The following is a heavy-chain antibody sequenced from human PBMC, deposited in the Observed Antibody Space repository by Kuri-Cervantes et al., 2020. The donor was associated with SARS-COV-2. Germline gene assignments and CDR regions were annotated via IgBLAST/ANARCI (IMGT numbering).Heavy chain of an antibody. CDR1: GFTFSNAW. Sequence: GGSLRLSCAASGFTFSNAWMSWVRQAPGKGLEWVGRIKSKTDAGTTDYAAPVKGRFTISRDDSKNTLYLQMNSLKTEDTAVYYCTTTEGHYDFWSGPTSWYFDYWGQGTLVTVSS. D-gene: IGHD3-3*01. J-gene: IGHJ4*02. CDR3: TTTEGHYDFWSGPTSWYFDY. V-gene: IGHV3-15*01. CDR2: IKSKTDAGTT.